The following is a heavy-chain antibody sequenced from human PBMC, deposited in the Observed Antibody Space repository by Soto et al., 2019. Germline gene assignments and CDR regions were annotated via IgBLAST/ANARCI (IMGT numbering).Heavy chain of an antibody. Sequence: TSETLSLTCAVSGYSISSGYYWGWIRQPPGKGLEWIGSIYHSGSTYYNPSLKSRVTISVDTSKNQFSLKLSSVTAADTAVYYCARDRGLYGSGSYYNPNWFDPWGQGTLVTVSS. CDR2: IYHSGST. CDR3: ARDRGLYGSGSYYNPNWFDP. J-gene: IGHJ5*02. CDR1: GYSISSGYY. D-gene: IGHD3-10*01. V-gene: IGHV4-38-2*02.